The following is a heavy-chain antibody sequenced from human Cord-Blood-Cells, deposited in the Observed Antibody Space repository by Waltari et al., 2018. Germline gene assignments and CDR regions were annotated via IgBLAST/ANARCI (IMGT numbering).Heavy chain of an antibody. CDR3: AKRYDFWSGLGD. D-gene: IGHD3-3*01. CDR1: GFTFADSA. J-gene: IGHJ4*02. Sequence: EVQLVESGGGLVQPGRSLRLSCAASGFTFADSAMHWVRQAPGKGLEWVSGISWNSGSIGYADSVKGRFTISRDNAKNSLYLQMNSLRAEDTALYYCAKRYDFWSGLGDWGQGTLVTVSS. CDR2: ISWNSGSI. V-gene: IGHV3-9*01.